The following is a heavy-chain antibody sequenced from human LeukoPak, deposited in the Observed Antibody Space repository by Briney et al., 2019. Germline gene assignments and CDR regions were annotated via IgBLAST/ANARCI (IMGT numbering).Heavy chain of an antibody. D-gene: IGHD2-15*01. J-gene: IGHJ4*02. Sequence: PGGSLRLSCAASGLTFSNAWMSWVRQSPGKGLQWVGRIKSKTDEGTTDYAAPVKGRFTISRDDSKNTLYLQMNSLKTEDTAVYYCTTESGGGPRYWGQGTLVTASS. CDR1: GLTFSNAW. V-gene: IGHV3-15*01. CDR2: IKSKTDEGTT. CDR3: TTESGGGPRY.